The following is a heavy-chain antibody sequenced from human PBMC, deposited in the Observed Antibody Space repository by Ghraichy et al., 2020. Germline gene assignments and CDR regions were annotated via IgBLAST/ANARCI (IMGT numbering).Heavy chain of an antibody. J-gene: IGHJ4*02. CDR2: IYYSGST. V-gene: IGHV4-59*01. CDR3: ARGGYSYGVDY. D-gene: IGHD5-18*01. Sequence: ESLNISCTVSGGSISSYYWSWIRQPPGKGLEWIGYIYYSGSTNYNPSLTSRVTISVDTSKNQFSLKLSSVTAADTAVYYCARGGYSYGVDYWGQGTLVTVSS. CDR1: GGSISSYY.